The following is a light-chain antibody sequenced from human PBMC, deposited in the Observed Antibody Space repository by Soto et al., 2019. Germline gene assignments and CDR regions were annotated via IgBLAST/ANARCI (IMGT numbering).Light chain of an antibody. CDR1: QSVSSSY. Sequence: EIVLTQSPGTLSLSPGERATLSCRASQSVSSSYLAWYQQKPGQAPRLLIYGASSRATGIPDRFSGSGSGTDFNLTISTLEPEDCAVYYCQQHGRSTATFGPGTKVDIK. CDR3: QQHGRSTAT. CDR2: GAS. V-gene: IGKV3-20*01. J-gene: IGKJ3*01.